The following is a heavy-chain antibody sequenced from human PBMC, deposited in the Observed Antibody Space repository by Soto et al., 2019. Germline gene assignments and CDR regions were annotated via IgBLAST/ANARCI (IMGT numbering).Heavy chain of an antibody. V-gene: IGHV3-33*01. J-gene: IGHJ3*01. CDR2: IWNDGANK. D-gene: IGHD5-18*01. Sequence: QVQLVESGGGVVQPGRSLRLSCEASGFTFSSFGMHWVRQAPGKGLEWLAIIWNDGANKMYAESVKGRFTISRDNSKSTVFLQLDSLTAEDTALYYCVRTQRPRDGAFDVWGQGTVVTVAS. CDR3: VRTQRPRDGAFDV. CDR1: GFTFSSFG.